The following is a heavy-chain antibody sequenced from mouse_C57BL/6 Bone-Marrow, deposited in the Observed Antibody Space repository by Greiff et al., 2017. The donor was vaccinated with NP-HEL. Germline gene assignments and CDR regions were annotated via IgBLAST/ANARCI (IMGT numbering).Heavy chain of an antibody. Sequence: QVQLKQPGAELVKPGASVKLSCKASGYTFTSYWMHWVKQRPGQGLEWIGMIHPNSGSTNYNEKFKSKATLTVDKSSSTAYMQLSSLTSEDSAVYYCARWGRLLWYFDVWGTGTTVTVSS. CDR2: IHPNSGST. CDR3: ARWGRLLWYFDV. CDR1: GYTFTSYW. D-gene: IGHD1-1*01. J-gene: IGHJ1*03. V-gene: IGHV1-64*01.